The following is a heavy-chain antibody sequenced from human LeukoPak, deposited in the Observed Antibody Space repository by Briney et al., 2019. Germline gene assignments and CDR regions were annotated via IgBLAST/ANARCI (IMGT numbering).Heavy chain of an antibody. V-gene: IGHV4-38-2*01. CDR2: IYRSGNT. Sequence: SETLSLTCAVSGYSISSGYHWGWIRQPPGKGLEWIGSIYRSGNTYNNPSLKSQVTISVDTSKNRFSLKLSSVTAADTAVYYCGRHDILGSSAWIDAFDIWGQGTMVTVSS. CDR3: GRHDILGSSAWIDAFDI. J-gene: IGHJ3*02. D-gene: IGHD3-9*01. CDR1: GYSISSGYH.